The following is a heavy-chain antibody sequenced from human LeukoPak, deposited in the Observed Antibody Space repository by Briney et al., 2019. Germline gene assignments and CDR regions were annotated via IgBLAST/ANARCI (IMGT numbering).Heavy chain of an antibody. CDR2: VYTSGST. D-gene: IGHD1-7*01. V-gene: IGHV4-4*07. CDR1: RGSISGYY. CDR3: ARLITGTTTAFDI. Sequence: SETLSLTCSVSRGSISGYYWTWIRQPAGKGLEWIGRVYTSGSTHYNPSLKTRITMSVDTSKNQFSLKLSSVTAADTAVYYCARLITGTTTAFDIWGQGTMVTVSA. J-gene: IGHJ3*02.